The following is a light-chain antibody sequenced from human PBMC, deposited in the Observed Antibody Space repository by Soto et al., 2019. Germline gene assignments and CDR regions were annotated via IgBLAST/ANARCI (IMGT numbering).Light chain of an antibody. CDR1: QTITNY. V-gene: IGKV1-39*01. Sequence: IQMTQSPSSLSASVGDRFTITCRASQTITNYLNWYQQRPGKVPNLLISAASTLQTGVPSRFSGSGSGTDFTLTITSLQPEDFATYYCLQKYFYPFTFGPGTKVDIK. J-gene: IGKJ3*01. CDR2: AAS. CDR3: LQKYFYPFT.